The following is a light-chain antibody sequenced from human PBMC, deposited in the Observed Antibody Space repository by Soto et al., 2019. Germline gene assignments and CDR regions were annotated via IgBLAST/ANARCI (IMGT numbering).Light chain of an antibody. CDR3: AAWDDSLSGFYV. CDR2: SNN. V-gene: IGLV1-47*02. Sequence: QSFLTQPPSASGTPGQRVTIACAGSSSNIGSNYVYWYQQLPGTAPKLLIYSNNQRPSGVPDRFSGSKSGPSASLAISGLRSEDEADYYCAAWDDSLSGFYVFGTGTKVTVL. J-gene: IGLJ1*01. CDR1: SSNIGSNY.